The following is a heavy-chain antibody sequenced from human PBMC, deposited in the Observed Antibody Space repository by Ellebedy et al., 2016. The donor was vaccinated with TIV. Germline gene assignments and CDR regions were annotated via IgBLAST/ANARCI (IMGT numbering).Heavy chain of an antibody. CDR1: GGSISSSSYY. V-gene: IGHV4-39*01. CDR2: IYYSGST. D-gene: IGHD1-26*01. CDR3: ARIVGATDY. J-gene: IGHJ4*02. Sequence: SETLFLTXTVSGGSISSSSYYWGWIRQPPGKGLEWIGSIYYSGSTYYNPSLKSRVTISVDTSKNQFSLKLSSVTAADTAVYYCARIVGATDYWGQGTLVTVSS.